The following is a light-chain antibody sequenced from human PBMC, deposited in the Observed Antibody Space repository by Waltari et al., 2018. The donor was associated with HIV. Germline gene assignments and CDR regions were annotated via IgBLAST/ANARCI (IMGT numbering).Light chain of an antibody. CDR2: EVS. CDR3: TSFTSNYTVT. V-gene: IGLV2-14*01. J-gene: IGLJ3*02. CDR1: TSDFGFYNF. Sequence: QSALTQPASVSGSPGQSITISCTGSTSDFGFYNFISWYQQHPGGVPKVIISEVSSRPSGVSSRFSGSKSGNTASLTISWLQTEDEADYYCTSFTSNYTVTFGGGTKVTVL.